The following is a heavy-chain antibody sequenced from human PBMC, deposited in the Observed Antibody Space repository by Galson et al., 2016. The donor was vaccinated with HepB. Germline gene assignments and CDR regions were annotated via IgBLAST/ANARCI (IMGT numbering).Heavy chain of an antibody. CDR2: IWSDGSNR. Sequence: SLRLSCAVSGFTFSRSGMHWVRQAPGQGLEWVAVIWSDGSNRYYADSVQGRFTISRDNSKNTLFLQMNSLRAEDTAVYFCARDPHASGWAAYYFDAWGQGTLVTVSS. V-gene: IGHV3-33*01. D-gene: IGHD6-19*01. CDR3: ARDPHASGWAAYYFDA. CDR1: GFTFSRSG. J-gene: IGHJ5*02.